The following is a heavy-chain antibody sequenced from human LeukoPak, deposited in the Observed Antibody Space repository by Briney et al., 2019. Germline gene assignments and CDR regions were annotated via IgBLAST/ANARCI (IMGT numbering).Heavy chain of an antibody. Sequence: GASVKVSCKASGYTFTDHYIHWVRQAPGQGLEWMGQIHSNSEGEKYAQKFQGRITVLRDTSINTIYMELTSLTSDDTAVYYCAREPYSTSSDRHGRTFDYWGQGTLVTISS. CDR3: AREPYSTSSDRHGRTFDY. J-gene: IGHJ4*02. D-gene: IGHD6-6*01. CDR1: GYTFTDHY. V-gene: IGHV1-2*06. CDR2: IHSNSEGE.